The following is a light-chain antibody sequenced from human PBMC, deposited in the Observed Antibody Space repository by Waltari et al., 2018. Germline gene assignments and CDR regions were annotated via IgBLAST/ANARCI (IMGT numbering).Light chain of an antibody. Sequence: VLTQSPGTLSLSPGERAPPSCRASQSISKYLVWYQQRPGHAPRLLIYAASTRATGIPDRFSGSGFGTDFTLTISRLEPEDFAMYYCQNHVRLPATFGQGTKVEIK. CDR1: QSISKY. CDR3: QNHVRLPAT. CDR2: AAS. V-gene: IGKV3-20*01. J-gene: IGKJ1*01.